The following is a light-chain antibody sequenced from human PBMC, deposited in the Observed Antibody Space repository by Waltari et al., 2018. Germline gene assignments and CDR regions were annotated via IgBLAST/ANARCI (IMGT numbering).Light chain of an antibody. J-gene: IGKJ2*01. CDR3: QQYGSSVMYT. CDR1: QRLGHRDGNTD. V-gene: IGKV2-30*02. CDR2: KVS. Sequence: DVVMTQTPLSLPVTLGKPASIPGQSSQRLGHRDGNTDWQWFQQRPGQAPRRLIYKVSNRESGVTDRFSGSGSGTDFTLKISRVEAEDVGVYYCQQYGSSVMYTFGQGTKLEIK.